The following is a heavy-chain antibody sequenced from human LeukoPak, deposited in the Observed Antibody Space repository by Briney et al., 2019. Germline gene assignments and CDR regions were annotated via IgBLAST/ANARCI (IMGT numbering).Heavy chain of an antibody. CDR3: ARVGATTKPYYYYYYMDV. Sequence: NPSETLSLTCTVSGGSISSYYWSWIRQPPGKGLEWIGYIYYSGSTNYNPSLKSRVTISVDTSKNQFSLKLSSVTAADTAVYYCARVGATTKPYYYYYYMDVWGKGTTVTVSS. V-gene: IGHV4-59*01. D-gene: IGHD1-26*01. J-gene: IGHJ6*03. CDR1: GGSISSYY. CDR2: IYYSGST.